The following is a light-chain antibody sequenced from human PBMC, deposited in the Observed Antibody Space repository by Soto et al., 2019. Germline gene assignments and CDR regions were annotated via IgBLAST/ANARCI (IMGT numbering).Light chain of an antibody. CDR3: GTWDDSLSAGV. J-gene: IGLJ2*01. CDR1: SSNIGKNY. Sequence: QSVSTQPPSVSAAPGQKVTISCSGSSSNIGKNYVSWYQHLPGTAPKLLIYDNSKRPSGIPDRFSGSKSGTSATLGITGLQTGDEADYYCGTWDDSLSAGVFGGGTKLTVL. CDR2: DNS. V-gene: IGLV1-51*01.